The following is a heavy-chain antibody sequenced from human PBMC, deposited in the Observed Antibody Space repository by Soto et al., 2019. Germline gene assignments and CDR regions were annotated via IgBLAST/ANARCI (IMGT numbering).Heavy chain of an antibody. D-gene: IGHD2-8*01. V-gene: IGHV3-11*01. J-gene: IGHJ4*02. Sequence: GGSLRLSCVASGITLSDNYMTWIRQAPGKGLEWLSYISNSDYTTYYADSVKGRFTISRDNAKNSLYLQLNGLRVEDTAVYYCASGKWSLDYWGQGILVTVSS. CDR2: ISNSDYTT. CDR1: GITLSDNY. CDR3: ASGKWSLDY.